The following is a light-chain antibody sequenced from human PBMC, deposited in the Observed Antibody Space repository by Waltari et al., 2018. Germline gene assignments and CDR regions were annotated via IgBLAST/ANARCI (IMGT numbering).Light chain of an antibody. J-gene: IGKJ1*01. CDR3: HQYNSYSGT. CDR2: KAS. V-gene: IGKV1-5*03. Sequence: DIQMTQYPSTLSASIGDRVTITCRASQSINNLLAWYQLKPGKAPKLLIYKASYLESGVPSRFSGSGSGTEFTLTISSLQPDDFATYYCHQYNSYSGTFGHGTKVEIK. CDR1: QSINNL.